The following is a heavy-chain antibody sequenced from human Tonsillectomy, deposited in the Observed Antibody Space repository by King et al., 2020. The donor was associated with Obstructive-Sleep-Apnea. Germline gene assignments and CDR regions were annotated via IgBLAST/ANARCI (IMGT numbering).Heavy chain of an antibody. V-gene: IGHV4-59*01. CDR2: IYYSGST. D-gene: IGHD1-26*01. CDR3: ARVGRSYRRFDY. Sequence: QLQESGPGLVKPSETLSLTCTVSGGSISSYYWSWIRQPPGKGLEWIGNIYYSGSTNYNPSLKSRVTISVDTSKNQFSLKLSSVTAADTAVYYCARVGRSYRRFDYWGQGTLVTVSS. CDR1: GGSISSYY. J-gene: IGHJ4*02.